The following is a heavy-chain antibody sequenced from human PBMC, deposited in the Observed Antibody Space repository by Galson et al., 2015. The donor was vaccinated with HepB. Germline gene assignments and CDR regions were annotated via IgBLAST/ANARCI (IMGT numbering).Heavy chain of an antibody. Sequence: SLRLSCAASGFSFSSFPMHWVRQAPGKGLEWVAVISYDGSNKYYADSVKGRFTISRDNSKNTLYLQMNSLRAEDTAVYYCARDSSGYSHPIYYFDYWGQGTLVTVSS. CDR1: GFSFSSFP. J-gene: IGHJ4*02. V-gene: IGHV3-30-3*01. CDR3: ARDSSGYSHPIYYFDY. D-gene: IGHD3-22*01. CDR2: ISYDGSNK.